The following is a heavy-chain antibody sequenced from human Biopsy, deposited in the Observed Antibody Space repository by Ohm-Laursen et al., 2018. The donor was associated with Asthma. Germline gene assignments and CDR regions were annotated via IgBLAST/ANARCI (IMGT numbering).Heavy chain of an antibody. CDR3: ARKAGSCISRTCYSLDF. CDR2: INSVFGTT. CDR1: VGTFNTYV. J-gene: IGHJ4*02. D-gene: IGHD2-2*01. V-gene: IGHV1-69*01. Sequence: SSVKVSCKSLVGTFNTYVIGWGRQAPGQGLGWMGGINSVFGTTTYPQKFQDRVTNTAEDSTSTVYMELSSLRSEDTAVYYCARKAGSCISRTCYSLDFWGQGTLVTVSS.